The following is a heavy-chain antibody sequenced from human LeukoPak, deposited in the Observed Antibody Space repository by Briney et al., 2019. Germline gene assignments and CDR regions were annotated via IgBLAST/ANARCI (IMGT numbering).Heavy chain of an antibody. CDR1: GGSINSYH. Sequence: SETLSLTCIISGGSINSYHWSWIRQPPGKGLEWIGYIYYSGNTNYNPSLKSRVTISVDTSKNQFSLKLSSVTAADTAVYYCARYGDYVVGWLDPWGQGTLVTVSS. CDR2: IYYSGNT. V-gene: IGHV4-59*01. J-gene: IGHJ5*02. D-gene: IGHD4-17*01. CDR3: ARYGDYVVGWLDP.